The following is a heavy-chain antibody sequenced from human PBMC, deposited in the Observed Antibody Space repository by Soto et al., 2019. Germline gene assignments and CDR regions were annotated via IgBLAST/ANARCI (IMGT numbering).Heavy chain of an antibody. D-gene: IGHD5-12*01. CDR2: ISSSGSTI. CDR3: ARGEEMATIQWDYYYYGMDV. Sequence: GGSLRLSCAASGFTFSDYYMSWIRQAPGKGLEWVSYISSSGSTIYYADSVKGRFTISRDNAKNSLYLKMNSLRAEDTAVYYCARGEEMATIQWDYYYYGMDVWGQGTTVTVSS. J-gene: IGHJ6*02. V-gene: IGHV3-11*01. CDR1: GFTFSDYY.